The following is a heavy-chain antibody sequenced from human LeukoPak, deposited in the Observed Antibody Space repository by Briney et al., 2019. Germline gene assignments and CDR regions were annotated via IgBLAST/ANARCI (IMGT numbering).Heavy chain of an antibody. CDR2: INSNSGDT. Sequence: GASVKVSCKASGYTFTAFYLHWVRQAPGQGLEWMGWINSNSGDTNYEQKFQGRVTMTRDTSISTAYMEVGGQRSDDTAVYYCAREGLVCSSSSCHYLDSWGQGTLVTVSS. J-gene: IGHJ4*02. CDR3: AREGLVCSSSSCHYLDS. CDR1: GYTFTAFY. D-gene: IGHD2-2*01. V-gene: IGHV1-2*02.